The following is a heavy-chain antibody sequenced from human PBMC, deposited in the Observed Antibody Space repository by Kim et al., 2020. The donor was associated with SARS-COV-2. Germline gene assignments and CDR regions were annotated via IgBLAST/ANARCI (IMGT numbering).Heavy chain of an antibody. Sequence: STSYAQKFQGRVTMTRDTSTSTVYMELSSLRSEDTAVYYCARTAAGTIDYWGQGTLVTVSS. D-gene: IGHD6-13*01. V-gene: IGHV1-46*01. CDR3: ARTAAGTIDY. CDR2: ST. J-gene: IGHJ4*02.